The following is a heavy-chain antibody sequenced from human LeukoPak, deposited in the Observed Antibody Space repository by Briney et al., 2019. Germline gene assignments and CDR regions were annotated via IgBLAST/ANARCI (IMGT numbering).Heavy chain of an antibody. D-gene: IGHD3-16*01. Sequence: SETLSLTCTVSGYSISSGYYWGWIRQPPGKGLEWIGSIYHSGSTYYNPSLKSRVTISVDTSKNQFSLKLSSVTTADTAVYYCARDLGQLRGAFDIWGQGTMVTVSS. CDR2: IYHSGST. V-gene: IGHV4-38-2*02. CDR1: GYSISSGYY. J-gene: IGHJ3*02. CDR3: ARDLGQLRGAFDI.